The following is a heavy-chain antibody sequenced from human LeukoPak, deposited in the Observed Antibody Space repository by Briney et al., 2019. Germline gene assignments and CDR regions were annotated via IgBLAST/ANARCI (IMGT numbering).Heavy chain of an antibody. CDR1: GLSIADYG. Sequence: PGGSLRLSCATSGLSIADYGMSWVRHVPGKALEWVAGISWDGASGYSDSVKGRFTISRDNVKNSLYLQMNSLRAEDTAVYYCASELKALWRDYFDFWGQGILVTVSS. V-gene: IGHV3-20*04. J-gene: IGHJ4*02. CDR2: ISWDGAS. CDR3: ASELKALWRDYFDF. D-gene: IGHD2/OR15-2a*01.